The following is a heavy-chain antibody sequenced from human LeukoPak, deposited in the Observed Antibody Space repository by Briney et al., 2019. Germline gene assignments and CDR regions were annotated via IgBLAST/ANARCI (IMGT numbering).Heavy chain of an antibody. CDR2: INHSGST. V-gene: IGHV4-34*01. D-gene: IGHD4-17*01. Sequence: KPSETLSLTCAVYGFSFSGYYWSWIRQPPGKGLEWIGEINHSGSTNYNPSLKSRVTISVDTSKYQFSLKLSSVTAADTAVYYCAGSGDYFDYWGQGTLVAVSS. CDR3: AGSGDYFDY. CDR1: GFSFSGYY. J-gene: IGHJ4*02.